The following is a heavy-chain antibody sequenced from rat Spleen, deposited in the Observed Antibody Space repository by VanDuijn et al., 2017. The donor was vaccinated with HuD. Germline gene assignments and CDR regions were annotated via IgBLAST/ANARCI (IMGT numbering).Heavy chain of an antibody. V-gene: IGHV5-31*01. CDR2: IIYDGTRT. Sequence: EVQLVESGGGLVQPGRSLKLSCVASGFTFNNYWMTWIRQAPKKGLDWVATIIYDGTRTHYRDSVKGRFTISIDNAKSTLYLQMDSLRSEDTATYYCTTGGSDYWGLGVLVTVSS. CDR3: TTGGSDY. J-gene: IGHJ2*01. CDR1: GFTFNNYW.